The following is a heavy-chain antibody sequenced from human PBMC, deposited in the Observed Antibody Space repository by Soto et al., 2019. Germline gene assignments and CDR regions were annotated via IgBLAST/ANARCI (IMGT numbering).Heavy chain of an antibody. D-gene: IGHD6-19*01. Sequence: QVQLVESGGGVVQPGRSLRLSCAASGFTFSSYSIHWVRQAPGKGLEWVAVISFDGSYEYYADSVKGRFTISRDNSKNTLYLQMNSLRAEDTAVYYCARGAGITVVSTSFDYWGQGTLVTVSS. V-gene: IGHV3-30-3*01. CDR3: ARGAGITVVSTSFDY. J-gene: IGHJ4*02. CDR1: GFTFSSYS. CDR2: ISFDGSYE.